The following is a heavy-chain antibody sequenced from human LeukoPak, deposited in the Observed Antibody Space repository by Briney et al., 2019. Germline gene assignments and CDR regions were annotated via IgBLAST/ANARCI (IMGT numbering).Heavy chain of an antibody. CDR3: ARDSVRDGYNYYFDY. CDR1: GGTFSSYA. CDR2: IIPTFGTA. Sequence: GASVKVSCKASGGTFSSYAISWVRQAPGQGLEWMGGIIPTFGTANYAQKFQGRVTITADESTSTAYMELSSLRSEDTAVYYCARDSVRDGYNYYFDYWGQGTLVTVSS. D-gene: IGHD5-24*01. V-gene: IGHV1-69*13. J-gene: IGHJ4*02.